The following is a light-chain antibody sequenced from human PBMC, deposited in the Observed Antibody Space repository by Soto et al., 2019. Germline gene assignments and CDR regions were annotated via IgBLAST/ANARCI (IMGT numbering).Light chain of an antibody. V-gene: IGLV2-14*01. CDR2: DVS. Sequence: QSALTQPASVSGSPGQSMTISCTGTSSDVGGYNSVSWYQQHPGKAPKLMIYDVSNRPSGVSNRFSGSKSVNTASLTISGLQAEDEADYYCSSYTSSSTVVFGGGTQLTVL. CDR3: SSYTSSSTVV. J-gene: IGLJ2*01. CDR1: SSDVGGYNS.